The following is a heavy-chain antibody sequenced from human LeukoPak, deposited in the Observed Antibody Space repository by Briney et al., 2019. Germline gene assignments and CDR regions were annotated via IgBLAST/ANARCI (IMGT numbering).Heavy chain of an antibody. D-gene: IGHD3-22*01. CDR1: GFTFSSYW. CDR2: INQDGSQK. V-gene: IGHV3-7*01. Sequence: GGSLRLSCTASGFTFSSYWMSWVRQAPGKGLEWVANINQDGSQKYYVDSVKGRFTISRDNAKNSLCLQMNSLRAEDTAVYYCTRKLVVDWGQGTLVTVSS. J-gene: IGHJ4*02. CDR3: TRKLVVD.